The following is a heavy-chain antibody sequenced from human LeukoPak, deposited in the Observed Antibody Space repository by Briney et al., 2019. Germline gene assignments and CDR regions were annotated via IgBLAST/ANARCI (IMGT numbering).Heavy chain of an antibody. Sequence: SETLSLACTVSGGPISGSRTWGWVRQPPGKGLEWIGNVHYDGRTASNPSLKSRVTMSLDTSTNQFSLKMNSVTATDTALYYCARVVTAAGLDLWGEGILVTISS. CDR2: VHYDGRT. V-gene: IGHV4-39*07. CDR3: ARVVTAAGLDL. D-gene: IGHD6-25*01. CDR1: GGPISGSRT. J-gene: IGHJ5*02.